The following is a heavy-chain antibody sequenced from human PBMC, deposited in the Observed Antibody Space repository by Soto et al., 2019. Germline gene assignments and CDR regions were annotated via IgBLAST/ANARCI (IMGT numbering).Heavy chain of an antibody. CDR3: ASTVGYCSGGSCYHSSPFDY. CDR2: INPGGGAT. D-gene: IGHD2-15*01. V-gene: IGHV1-46*01. CDR1: GYIFTNYY. Sequence: GASVKVSCKASGYIFTNYYIYWVRQAPGQGLEYVGIINPGGGATDYTQKFQGRVTITRDTSASTAYMELSSLRSEDTAVYYCASTVGYCSGGSCYHSSPFDYWGQGTLVTVSS. J-gene: IGHJ4*02.